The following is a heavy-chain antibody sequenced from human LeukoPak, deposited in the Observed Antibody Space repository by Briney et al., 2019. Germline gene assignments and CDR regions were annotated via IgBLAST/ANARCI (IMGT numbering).Heavy chain of an antibody. Sequence: GSLRLSCAASGFTFPDYGMSWVRLAPGKGLEWVSGVDLNGGSTHYADSVKGRFTISRDNAKNSLYLQMNTLRAEDTAIYYCARLFGGNYYGYYFDYWGQGSMLTVSS. CDR3: ARLFGGNYYGYYFDY. D-gene: IGHD1-26*01. V-gene: IGHV3-20*04. CDR1: GFTFPDYG. J-gene: IGHJ4*02. CDR2: VDLNGGST.